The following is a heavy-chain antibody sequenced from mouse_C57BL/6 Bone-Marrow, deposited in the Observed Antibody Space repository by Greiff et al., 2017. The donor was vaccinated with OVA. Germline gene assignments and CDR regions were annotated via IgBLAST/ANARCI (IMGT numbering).Heavy chain of an antibody. V-gene: IGHV1-54*01. CDR3: ARRLYFDV. Sequence: VKLMESGAELVRPGPSVKVSCKASGYAFTNYLIEWVKQRPGQGLEWIGVINPGSGGTNYNEKFKGKATLTADKSSSTAYMQLSSLTSEDSAVYFCARRLYFDVWGTGTTVTVSS. CDR1: GYAFTNYL. CDR2: INPGSGGT. J-gene: IGHJ1*03.